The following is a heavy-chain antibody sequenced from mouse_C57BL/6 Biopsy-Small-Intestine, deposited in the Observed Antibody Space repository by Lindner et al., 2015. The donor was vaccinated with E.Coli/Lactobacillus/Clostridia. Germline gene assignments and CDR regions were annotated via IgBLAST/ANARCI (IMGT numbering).Heavy chain of an antibody. Sequence: VQLQESGAELVKPGASVKISCKASGYAFSSYWMNWVRQRPGHGLEWIGEILPGSGSTNYNEKFKGKATFTADTSSNTAYMQLSSLTTEDSAIYYCARGITTVVAHWYFDVWGTGTTVTVSS. D-gene: IGHD1-1*01. J-gene: IGHJ1*03. CDR3: ARGITTVVAHWYFDV. CDR1: GYAFSSYW. CDR2: ILPGSGST. V-gene: IGHV1-9*01.